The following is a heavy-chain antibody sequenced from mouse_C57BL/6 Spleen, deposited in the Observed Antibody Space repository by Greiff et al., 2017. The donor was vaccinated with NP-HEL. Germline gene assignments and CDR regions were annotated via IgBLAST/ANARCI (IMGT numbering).Heavy chain of an antibody. V-gene: IGHV1-64*01. D-gene: IGHD2-5*01. CDR1: GYTFTSYW. CDR2: IHPNSGST. CDR3: ARIYSNYYFDY. Sequence: QVQLKQPGAELVKPGASVKLSCKASGYTFTSYWMHWVKQRPGKGLEWIGMIHPNSGSTNYNEKFKGKATLTVAKSSSTAYMQLSSLTSEDSAVYYCARIYSNYYFDYWGQGTTLTVSA. J-gene: IGHJ2*01.